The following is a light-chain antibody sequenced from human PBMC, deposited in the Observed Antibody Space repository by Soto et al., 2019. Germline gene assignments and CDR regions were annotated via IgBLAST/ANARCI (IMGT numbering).Light chain of an antibody. CDR2: DAS. J-gene: IGKJ4*01. CDR1: GSVSRN. CDR3: QQRSNWLT. Sequence: EVVMTQSPATLSVSPGERATLSCRASGSVSRNLAWYQQKPGQAPRLLIYDASNRATGIPARFSGSGSGTDFTLTISSLEPEDFAVYYCQQRSNWLTFGGGTKVDIK. V-gene: IGKV3-11*01.